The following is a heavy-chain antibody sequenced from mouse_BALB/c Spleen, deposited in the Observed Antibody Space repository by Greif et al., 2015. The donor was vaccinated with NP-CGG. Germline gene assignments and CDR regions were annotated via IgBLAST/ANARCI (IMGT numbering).Heavy chain of an antibody. V-gene: IGHV1-7*01. CDR2: INPSTGYT. J-gene: IGHJ2*01. CDR3: ARRTQHFDY. D-gene: IGHD6-1*01. CDR1: GYTFTSYW. Sequence: VQLQQSGAELAKPGASVKMSCKASGYTFTSYWMHRVKQRPGQGLEWIGYINPSTGYTEYNQKFKDKATLTADKSSSTAYMQLSSLTSEDSAVYYCARRTQHFDYWGQGTTLTVSS.